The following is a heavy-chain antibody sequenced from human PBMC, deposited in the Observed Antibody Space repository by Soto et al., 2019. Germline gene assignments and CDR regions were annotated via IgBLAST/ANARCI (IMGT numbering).Heavy chain of an antibody. CDR1: GYTFTSYG. J-gene: IGHJ4*02. Sequence: QVQLVQSGAEVKKPGASVKVSCKASGYTFTSYGISWVRQAPGQGLEWMGWISAYNGNTNYAQKLQGRVTMTPDTSTNTDYMELRNLGSDDTAVYYCARVIAAAADFDYWGQGTLVTVYS. V-gene: IGHV1-18*01. CDR3: ARVIAAAADFDY. CDR2: ISAYNGNT. D-gene: IGHD6-13*01.